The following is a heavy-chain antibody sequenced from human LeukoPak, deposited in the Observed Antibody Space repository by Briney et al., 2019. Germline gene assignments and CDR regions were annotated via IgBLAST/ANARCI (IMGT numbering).Heavy chain of an antibody. CDR2: ISASGLTA. V-gene: IGHV3-23*01. CDR1: GFIFNNSG. J-gene: IGHJ4*02. CDR3: TENT. Sequence: GGSLTLSCAASGFIFNNSGMGWVRQAPGRGLERVSAISASGLTAYYGDSVKGRFTISRDNAKNTLYLHMSSLRGEDTAIYYCTENTWGRGTRVTVSS.